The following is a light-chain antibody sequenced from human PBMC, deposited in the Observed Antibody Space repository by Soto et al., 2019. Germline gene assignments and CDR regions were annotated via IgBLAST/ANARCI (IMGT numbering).Light chain of an antibody. CDR2: DNN. CDR3: GSWDSSLSAGVV. CDR1: SSNIGNNY. Sequence: QSVLTRPPSVSAAPGQKVTISCSGSSSNIGNNYVSWYQQLPGTAPKLLIYDNNKRPSGIPDRSSGSKSGTSATLGITGLLPGDEADDHCGSWDSSLSAGVVFGRGTTLTVL. J-gene: IGLJ2*01. V-gene: IGLV1-51*01.